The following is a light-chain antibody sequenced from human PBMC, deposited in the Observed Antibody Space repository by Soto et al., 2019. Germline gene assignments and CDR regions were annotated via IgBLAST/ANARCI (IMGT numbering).Light chain of an antibody. CDR1: SSDVGGYTY. Sequence: QPVLTQPASVSGSPGQSITISCAGTSSDVGGYTYVSWYQQHPGKAPKLMIYDVSNRSSGFSNRFSGSKSGNTASLTISGLQAEDEADYYCTSYTSSSTPYVFGGGTKLTVL. CDR2: DVS. V-gene: IGLV2-14*01. J-gene: IGLJ1*01. CDR3: TSYTSSSTPYV.